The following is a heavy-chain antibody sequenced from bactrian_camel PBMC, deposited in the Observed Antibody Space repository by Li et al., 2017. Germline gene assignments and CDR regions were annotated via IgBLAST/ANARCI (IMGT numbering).Heavy chain of an antibody. CDR2: IDSDGIT. CDR1: GDTISRNC. CDR3: AAGTGGYCLFSLILTSVGKN. V-gene: IGHV3S53*01. Sequence: HVQLVESGGGSVQVGGSLSLSCVASGDTISRNCMGRFRQIPDKEREGVAGIDSDGITTYADSVKGRFTISKDNAQNTLYLQMDSLKPEDTAMYTCAAGTGGYCLFSLILTSVGKNWGQGTQVTVS. J-gene: IGHJ4*01. D-gene: IGHD7*01.